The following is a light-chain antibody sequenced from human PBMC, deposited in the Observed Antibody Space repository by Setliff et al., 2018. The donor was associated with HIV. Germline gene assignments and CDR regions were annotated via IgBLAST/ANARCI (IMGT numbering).Light chain of an antibody. J-gene: IGLJ1*01. V-gene: IGLV2-14*01. CDR2: DVS. CDR3: TSYTSSFTYV. Sequence: QSALAQPASVSGSPGQSITISCTGTSSDVGGYNYVSWYQQHPGKAPKLMIFDVSRRPSGVSSRFSGSKSGNTASLTISGLQAEDEADYYCTSYTSSFTYVFGSGTKVTVL. CDR1: SSDVGGYNY.